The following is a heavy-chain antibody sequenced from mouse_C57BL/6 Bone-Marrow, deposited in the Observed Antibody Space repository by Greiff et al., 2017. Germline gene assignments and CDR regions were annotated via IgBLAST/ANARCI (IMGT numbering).Heavy chain of an antibody. CDR2: INPYNGGT. CDR1: GYTFTDYY. V-gene: IGHV1-19*01. D-gene: IGHD2-2*01. J-gene: IGHJ2*01. CDR3: ARSYGYAYYFDY. Sequence: VQLQQSGPVLVKPGASVKMSCKASGYTFTDYYMNWVKQSHGKSLEWIGVINPYNGGTSSNQKFKGKATLTVDKSSSTAYMELNSLTSEDSAVYYCARSYGYAYYFDYWGQGTTLTVSS.